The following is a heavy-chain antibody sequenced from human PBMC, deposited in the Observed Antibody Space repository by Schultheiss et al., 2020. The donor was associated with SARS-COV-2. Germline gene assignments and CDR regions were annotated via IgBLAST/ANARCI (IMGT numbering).Heavy chain of an antibody. CDR3: ATSGDSSGYYLHYFDY. V-gene: IGHV1-69*06. J-gene: IGHJ4*02. CDR2: IIPIFGTA. D-gene: IGHD3-22*01. Sequence: SVKVSCKASGYTFTSYGISWVRQAPGQGLEWMGGIIPIFGTANYAQKFQGRVTITADKSTSTAYMELSSLRSEDTAVYYCATSGDSSGYYLHYFDYWGQGTLVTVSS. CDR1: GYTFTSYG.